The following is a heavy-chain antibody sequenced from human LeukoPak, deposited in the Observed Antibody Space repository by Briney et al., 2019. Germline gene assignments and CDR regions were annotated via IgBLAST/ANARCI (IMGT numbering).Heavy chain of an antibody. J-gene: IGHJ1*01. CDR1: GFTFDDYT. D-gene: IGHD2-2*01. CDR2: ISWDGGST. CDR3: AKGGVVVPAAFFQH. V-gene: IGHV3-43*01. Sequence: GGSLRLSCAASGFTFDDYTMHWVRQAPGKGLEWVSLISWDGGSTYYADSVKGRFTISRDNSKNTLYLQMNSLRAEDTAVYYCAKGGVVVPAAFFQHWGQGTLVTVSS.